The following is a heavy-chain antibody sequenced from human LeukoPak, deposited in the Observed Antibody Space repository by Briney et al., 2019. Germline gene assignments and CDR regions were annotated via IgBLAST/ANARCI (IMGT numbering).Heavy chain of an antibody. J-gene: IGHJ4*02. CDR2: ISGSGGST. V-gene: IGHV3-23*01. D-gene: IGHD2-15*01. CDR3: ATEAHRDVVVVVGGTGWGSFDY. CDR1: GFTFRSYA. Sequence: GGALRLSCAASGFTFRSYAMRWVRQAPGEGREGVSAISGSGGSTYYATYVTGRFTHSRDNSKNTLYLQMKTLSAEHTAVYYCATEAHRDVVVVVGGTGWGSFDYWGQGTLVTVSS.